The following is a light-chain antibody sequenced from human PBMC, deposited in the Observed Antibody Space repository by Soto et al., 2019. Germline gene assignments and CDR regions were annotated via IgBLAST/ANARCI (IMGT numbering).Light chain of an antibody. CDR2: EVS. CDR3: SSYTGSATSV. V-gene: IGLV2-14*01. J-gene: IGLJ1*01. Sequence: QSALTQPASVSGSPGQSITISCTGTSSDIGGYDYVSWYQQHPGKAPKVIIYEVSNRPSGISTRFSGSKSGNKASLTISGLQAVDEADYYCSSYTGSATSVFGTGTKLTVL. CDR1: SSDIGGYDY.